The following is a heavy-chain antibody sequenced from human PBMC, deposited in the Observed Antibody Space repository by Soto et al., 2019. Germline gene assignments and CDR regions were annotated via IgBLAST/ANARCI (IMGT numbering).Heavy chain of an antibody. CDR3: TRDKKRDYYFDF. V-gene: IGHV3-74*01. Sequence: GGSLRLSCAASGSTFSNYWMHWVRQVPGKGLVWVSRINSDGSATTYADSVKGRFTISRDNAKNTLYLRMNSLRAEDTAVYFCTRDKKRDYYFDFWGLGALVTVSS. D-gene: IGHD6-25*01. CDR2: INSDGSAT. CDR1: GSTFSNYW. J-gene: IGHJ4*02.